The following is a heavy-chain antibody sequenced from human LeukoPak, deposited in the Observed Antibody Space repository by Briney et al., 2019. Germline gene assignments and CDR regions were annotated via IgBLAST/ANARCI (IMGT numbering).Heavy chain of an antibody. CDR3: ARDSESMTNWFDP. J-gene: IGHJ5*02. Sequence: GGSLRLSCAASGFTFSNYAMSWVRQAPGKGLEWVANIKQDGSEKYYVGSVKGRFTISRDNAKNSLYLQMNSLRAEDTAVYYCARDSESMTNWFDPWGQGTLVTVSS. CDR2: IKQDGSEK. V-gene: IGHV3-7*01. D-gene: IGHD6-6*01. CDR1: GFTFSNYA.